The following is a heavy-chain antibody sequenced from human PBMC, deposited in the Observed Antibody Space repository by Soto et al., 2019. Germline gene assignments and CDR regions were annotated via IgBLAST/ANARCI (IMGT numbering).Heavy chain of an antibody. J-gene: IGHJ5*01. CDR3: AGDYEIRGGDWFDS. Sequence: QVQLVQSGGEMRKPGASVKVSCKASGYTFTNFGISWVRQAPGRGFEWVGWISGYNGDTNYAPKFRGGVIMTKDTSTTTANRELTTLTSDETAVYYGAGDYEIRGGDWFDSWGQGTLVTVSS. D-gene: IGHD5-12*01. V-gene: IGHV1-18*01. CDR2: ISGYNGDT. CDR1: GYTFTNFG.